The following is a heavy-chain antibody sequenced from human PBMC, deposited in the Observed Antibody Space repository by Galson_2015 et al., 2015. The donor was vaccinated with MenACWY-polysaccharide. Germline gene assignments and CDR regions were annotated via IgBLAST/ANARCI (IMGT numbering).Heavy chain of an antibody. D-gene: IGHD3-10*01. CDR2: ISNSGGTT. CDR3: LFSGSSGRVY. V-gene: IGHV3-23*01. Sequence: SLRLSCAGSGYIFSKYDMTWVRQAPEKGLEWVSTISNSGGTTYYADSAKGRFTISRDNSKNTLYLEMISLRAEDTAVYYCLFSGSSGRVYWGQGTLVTVSS. CDR1: GYIFSKYD. J-gene: IGHJ4*02.